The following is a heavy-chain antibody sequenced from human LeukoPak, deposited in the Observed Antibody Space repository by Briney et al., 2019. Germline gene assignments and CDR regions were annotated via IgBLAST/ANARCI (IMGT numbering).Heavy chain of an antibody. J-gene: IGHJ4*02. V-gene: IGHV3-23*01. D-gene: IGHD4-23*01. Sequence: SXXTXXXYAMSWVRQAPGKGLEWVSAISGSGGSTYYADSVKGRFTISRDNSKNTLYLQMNSLRAEDTAVYYCAKRDLGWWGQGTLVTVSS. CDR3: AKRDLGW. CDR1: XXTXXXYA. CDR2: ISGSGGST.